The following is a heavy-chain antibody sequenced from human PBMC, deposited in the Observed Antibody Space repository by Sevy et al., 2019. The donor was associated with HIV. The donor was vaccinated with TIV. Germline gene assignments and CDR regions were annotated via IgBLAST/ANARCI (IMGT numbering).Heavy chain of an antibody. J-gene: IGHJ4*02. Sequence: GGSLRLSCAASGFTVSSNYMSWVRQAPGKGLEWVSLIYIAGSTYYTDSVKGRFTISIDDSKNTLYLQMNSLRPEDTAVYYCAGAVTIGLFVSSGLRTLVTVFS. CDR1: GFTVSSNY. D-gene: IGHD3-3*01. CDR3: AGAVTIGLFVS. V-gene: IGHV3-53*01. CDR2: IYIAGST.